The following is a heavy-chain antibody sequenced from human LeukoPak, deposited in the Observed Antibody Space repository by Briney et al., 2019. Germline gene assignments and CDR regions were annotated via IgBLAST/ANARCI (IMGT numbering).Heavy chain of an antibody. CDR2: IRYDGSNK. D-gene: IGHD3-10*01. J-gene: IGHJ6*02. V-gene: IGHV3-30*02. CDR1: GFTFSSYG. CDR3: AKVYGSGTYVYYYYSIDV. Sequence: GGSLRLSCAASGFTFSSYGMHWVRQAPGKGLEWVAFIRYDGSNKYYADSVKGRFTISRDNSKNTLYLQMNSLRAEDTAVYYCAKVYGSGTYVYYYYSIDVWGQGATVTVSS.